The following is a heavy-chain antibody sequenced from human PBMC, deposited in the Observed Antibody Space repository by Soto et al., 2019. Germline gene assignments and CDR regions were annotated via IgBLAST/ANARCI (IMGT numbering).Heavy chain of an antibody. V-gene: IGHV1-69*13. CDR1: GGTFSSYA. Sequence: ASVKVSCKASGGTFSSYAISWVRQAPGQGLEWMGGIIPIFGTANYAQKFQGRVTITADESTSTAYMELSSLRSEDTAVYYCARAQISGIVVVTATAAFDYWGQGTLVTVSS. CDR3: ARAQISGIVVVTATAAFDY. D-gene: IGHD2-21*02. J-gene: IGHJ4*02. CDR2: IIPIFGTA.